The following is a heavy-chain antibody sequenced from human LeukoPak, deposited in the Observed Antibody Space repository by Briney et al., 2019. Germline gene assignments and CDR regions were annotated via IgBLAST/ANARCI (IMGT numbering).Heavy chain of an antibody. D-gene: IGHD4-11*01. CDR2: IIPLFGTP. CDR1: EGTFSSYA. CDR3: ARGGRRTSNRNTWFDP. V-gene: IGHV1-69*05. J-gene: IGHJ5*02. Sequence: GASVKVSCKASEGTFSSYAINWVRQAPGQGLGWMGGIIPLFGTPNYAQKFQGRVTIITDESTSTVYMELSSLRSEDTAVYYCARGGRRTSNRNTWFDPWGRGTLVTVSS.